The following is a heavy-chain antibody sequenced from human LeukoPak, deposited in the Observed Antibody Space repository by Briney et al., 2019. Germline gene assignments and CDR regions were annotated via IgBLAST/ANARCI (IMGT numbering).Heavy chain of an antibody. CDR3: ARTFGYSGSWYFFDY. J-gene: IGHJ4*01. D-gene: IGHD6-13*01. V-gene: IGHV4-4*02. Sequence: PSETLSLTCAVSGGSITSDNWWSWVRQSPGKGLEWIGEIYHGGGTNYNPSLKGRVTISVDKSNNHFSLRLASVTAADTAVYYCARTFGYSGSWYFFDYWGQGTLVTVSS. CDR1: GGSITSDNW. CDR2: IYHGGGT.